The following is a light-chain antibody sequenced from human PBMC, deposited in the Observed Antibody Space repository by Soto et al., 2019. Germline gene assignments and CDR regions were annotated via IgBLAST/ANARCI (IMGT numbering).Light chain of an antibody. CDR1: SSDVGGYNY. CDR2: DVS. Sequence: QSALTQPASVSGSPGQSITISCTGTSSDVGGYNYVSWFQQHPGKAPKVMIYDVSNRPSGVSNRFSGSKSGNTASLTISGLQAEDEADYYCSSYTGSSTGVFGGGTKLTVL. V-gene: IGLV2-14*01. CDR3: SSYTGSSTGV. J-gene: IGLJ3*02.